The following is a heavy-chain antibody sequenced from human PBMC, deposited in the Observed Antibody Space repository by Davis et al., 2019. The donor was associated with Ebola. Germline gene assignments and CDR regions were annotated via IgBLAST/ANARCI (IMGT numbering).Heavy chain of an antibody. V-gene: IGHV4-39*01. CDR1: GDSMSSDSMSSSTYY. CDR2: IYSSGTT. D-gene: IGHD5-18*01. J-gene: IGHJ6*02. Sequence: SETLSLTCTVSGDSMSSDSMSSSTYYWGWIRQPPGKGLEWIWNIYSSGTTYYNPSLKSRVTISVDTSKNQLSLRLRSVTAADTAMYYCARGHSYGSMVYGMDVWGQGTTVTVSS. CDR3: ARGHSYGSMVYGMDV.